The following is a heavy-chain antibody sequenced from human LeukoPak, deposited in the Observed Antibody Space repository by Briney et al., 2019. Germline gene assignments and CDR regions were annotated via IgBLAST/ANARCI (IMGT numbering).Heavy chain of an antibody. Sequence: GGSLRLSCAASGFTFSSYSMNWVRQAPGKGLEWVSSISSSSSYIYYADSVKGRFTISRDNAKNSLYLQMNSLRVEDTAVYYCAKGWGDSGYDFIDFWGQGTLVTVSS. CDR3: AKGWGDSGYDFIDF. CDR2: ISSSSSYI. CDR1: GFTFSSYS. V-gene: IGHV3-21*04. J-gene: IGHJ4*02. D-gene: IGHD5-12*01.